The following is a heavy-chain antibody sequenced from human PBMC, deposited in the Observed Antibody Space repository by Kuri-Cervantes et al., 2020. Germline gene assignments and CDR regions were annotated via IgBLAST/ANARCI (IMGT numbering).Heavy chain of an antibody. J-gene: IGHJ2*01. D-gene: IGHD4-23*01. Sequence: GESLKISCAASRFIFEDYGMSWVRQAPGKGLEWVSGINLNGGSTGYANSVKGRFTISRDNAKNSLYLQMNSLRAEDTAVYYCVKDRYGGDNRFFDLWGRGTLVTVSS. CDR1: RFIFEDYG. CDR2: INLNGGST. V-gene: IGHV3-20*04. CDR3: VKDRYGGDNRFFDL.